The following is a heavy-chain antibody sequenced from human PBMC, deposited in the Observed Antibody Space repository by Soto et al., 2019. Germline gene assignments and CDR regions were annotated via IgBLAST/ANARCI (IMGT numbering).Heavy chain of an antibody. Sequence: SETLSLTCTVSGGSISSGGYYWSWIRQHPGKGLEWIGYIYYSGSTYYNPSLKSRVTISVDTSKNQFSLKLSSVTAADTAVYYRARENVERRGYCSGGSCYAGDYYYGMDVCCKGNTVNVS. J-gene: IGHJ6*04. CDR2: IYYSGST. V-gene: IGHV4-31*03. CDR3: ARENVERRGYCSGGSCYAGDYYYGMDV. D-gene: IGHD2-15*01. CDR1: GGSISSGGYY.